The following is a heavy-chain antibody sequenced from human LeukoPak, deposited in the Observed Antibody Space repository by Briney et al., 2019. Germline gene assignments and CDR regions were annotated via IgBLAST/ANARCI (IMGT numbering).Heavy chain of an antibody. CDR3: ERGLLDCSGGSCYAGFDY. CDR2: IGSSSSYI. Sequence: PGGSLRLSCAASGFTFSNYAMSWVRQAPGKGLEWASSIGSSSSYIYYADSVKGRFTISRDNAKNSLYLQMNSLRAEDTAVYYCERGLLDCSGGSCYAGFDYWGQGTLVTVSS. CDR1: GFTFSNYA. J-gene: IGHJ4*02. D-gene: IGHD2-15*01. V-gene: IGHV3-21*01.